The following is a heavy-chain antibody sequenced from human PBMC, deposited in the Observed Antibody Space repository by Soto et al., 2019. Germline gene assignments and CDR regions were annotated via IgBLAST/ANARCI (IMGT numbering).Heavy chain of an antibody. J-gene: IGHJ5*02. CDR1: GGSFSGYY. Sequence: SETLSLTCAVYGGSFSGYYWSWIRQPPGKGLEWIGEINHSGSTNYNPSLKSRVTISVDTSKNQFSLKLSSVTAADTAVYYCARLRGWFDPWGQATLVTVSS. CDR2: INHSGST. D-gene: IGHD5-12*01. V-gene: IGHV4-34*01. CDR3: ARLRGWFDP.